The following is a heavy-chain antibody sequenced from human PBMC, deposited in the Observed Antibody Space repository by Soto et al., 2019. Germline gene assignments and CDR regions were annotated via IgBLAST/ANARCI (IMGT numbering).Heavy chain of an antibody. V-gene: IGHV3-30-3*01. CDR1: GFAFSSYA. CDR2: ISYDASNK. J-gene: IGHJ4*02. CDR3: ARPFSSGWYGDFDY. Sequence: PGGSLRLSGAASGFAFSSYAMHWVRRAPGKGLEWVAVISYDASNKYYADSVKGRFTISRDNSKKTMYLQMSSLRAEDTAVYYCARPFSSGWYGDFDYWGQGTLVTVSS. D-gene: IGHD6-19*01.